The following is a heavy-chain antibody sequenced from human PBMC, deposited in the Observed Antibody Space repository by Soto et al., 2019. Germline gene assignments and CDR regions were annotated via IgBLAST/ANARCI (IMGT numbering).Heavy chain of an antibody. Sequence: PSETLSLTCVISGDSVSSNGACWNWIRQSPSRGLQWLGRIYYRSKWFHDYAASVESRMAINPDTSRNQFSLQLSYVTPEDTAVYYCARVHCSAGTCLDGLDFWGQGTTVTVYS. CDR3: ARVHCSAGTCLDGLDF. D-gene: IGHD2-15*01. CDR2: IYYRSKWFH. CDR1: GDSVSSNGAC. V-gene: IGHV6-1*01. J-gene: IGHJ6*02.